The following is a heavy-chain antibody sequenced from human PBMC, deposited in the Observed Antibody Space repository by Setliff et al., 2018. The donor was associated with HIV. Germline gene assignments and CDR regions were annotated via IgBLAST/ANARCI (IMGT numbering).Heavy chain of an antibody. D-gene: IGHD2-8*02. CDR2: ISSGGEIM. V-gene: IGHV3-23*01. CDR3: AKSLLVAGNDY. CDR1: GFTLSSYS. Sequence: ETLSLSCAASGFTLSSYSMNWVRQAPGKGLEWVSAISSGGEIMFYADSVKGRFTISRDNSKNTLYLQMISLRADDTAVYYCAKSLLVAGNDYWGQGTLVTVSS. J-gene: IGHJ4*02.